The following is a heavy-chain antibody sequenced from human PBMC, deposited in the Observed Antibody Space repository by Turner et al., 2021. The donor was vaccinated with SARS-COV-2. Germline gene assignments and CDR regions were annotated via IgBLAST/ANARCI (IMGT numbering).Heavy chain of an antibody. D-gene: IGHD2-2*01. CDR1: GGTISSSSYY. CDR3: ARQRLVVVPAAIINGMDV. J-gene: IGHJ6*02. V-gene: IGHV4-39*01. Sequence: QLQLQESGLGLVKPSEPLSLTCTVSGGTISSSSYYWGWNRQPTGKGLEWIGSISYSGSTDYNPSCKSRFTISVDTSKNQFSLKLSSVTAADTAVYYCARQRLVVVPAAIINGMDVWGQGTTVTVSS. CDR2: ISYSGST.